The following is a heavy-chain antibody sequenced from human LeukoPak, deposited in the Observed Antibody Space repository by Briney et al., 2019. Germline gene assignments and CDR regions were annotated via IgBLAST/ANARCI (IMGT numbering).Heavy chain of an antibody. CDR1: GFTFSSYA. D-gene: IGHD2-2*03. J-gene: IGHJ5*02. Sequence: GGSLRLSCAASGFTFSSYAMSWVRQAPGKGLEWVSAISGSGGSTYYADSVKGRFTIPRDNSKNTLYLQMNSLRAEDTAVYYCATLDIVVVPGAMQGAPWGQGTLVTVSS. CDR3: ATLDIVVVPGAMQGAP. V-gene: IGHV3-23*01. CDR2: ISGSGGST.